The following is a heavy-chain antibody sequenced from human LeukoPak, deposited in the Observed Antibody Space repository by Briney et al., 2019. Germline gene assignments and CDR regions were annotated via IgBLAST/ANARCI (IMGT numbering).Heavy chain of an antibody. V-gene: IGHV3-7*03. J-gene: IGHJ4*02. CDR1: GFTFSGFW. CDR3: AKDISRAYCGGDCYG. Sequence: PGGSLRLSCAVSGFTFSGFWMSWSRQAPGKGLEWVASINSDGSEGYYADVVKGRFTISRDNAKNSLYLQINSLRAEDTALYYCAKDISRAYCGGDCYGWGQGTLVTVSS. CDR2: INSDGSEG. D-gene: IGHD2-21*02.